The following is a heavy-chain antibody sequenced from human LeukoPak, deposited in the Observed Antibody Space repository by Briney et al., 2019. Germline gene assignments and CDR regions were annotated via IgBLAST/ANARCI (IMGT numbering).Heavy chain of an antibody. J-gene: IGHJ5*02. Sequence: ASVKDSCKASGYIFTAYYIHWVRQAPGQGLEWMGWINPNSGDTNYAQKFQGRVTLTRDTSISTAYMEVSGLRSDDTAVYYCARRRLRVDWFDPWGQGTLVTVSS. D-gene: IGHD4-17*01. CDR1: GYIFTAYY. CDR3: ARRRLRVDWFDP. V-gene: IGHV1-2*02. CDR2: INPNSGDT.